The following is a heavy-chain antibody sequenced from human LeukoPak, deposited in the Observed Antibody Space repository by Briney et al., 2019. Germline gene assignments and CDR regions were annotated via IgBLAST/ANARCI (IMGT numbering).Heavy chain of an antibody. D-gene: IGHD2-15*01. V-gene: IGHV1-2*06. J-gene: IGHJ6*04. CDR2: INPNSGGT. Sequence: ASXKVSCKASGYTFTSYYMHWVRQAPGQGQEWMGRINPNSGGTNNAKKAQGRVTITRDTSISTAYMELSRLRSDDTAVYYCARDGGPKIMDVWGKGTTVTVSS. CDR3: ARDGGPKIMDV. CDR1: GYTFTSYY.